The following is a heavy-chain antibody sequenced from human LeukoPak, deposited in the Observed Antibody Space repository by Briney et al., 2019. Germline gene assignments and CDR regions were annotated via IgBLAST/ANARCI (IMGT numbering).Heavy chain of an antibody. Sequence: GGSLRLSCTASGFTFSLYAMNWVRQAPGKGLEWVSYINSESSDILYAGSVKGRFTISRDIAKNSLYLQMNSLRAEDTAVYYCARDTYRPQLIDSWGQGTLVTVSS. CDR2: INSESSDI. CDR1: GFTFSLYA. D-gene: IGHD5-18*01. V-gene: IGHV3-21*01. CDR3: ARDTYRPQLIDS. J-gene: IGHJ4*02.